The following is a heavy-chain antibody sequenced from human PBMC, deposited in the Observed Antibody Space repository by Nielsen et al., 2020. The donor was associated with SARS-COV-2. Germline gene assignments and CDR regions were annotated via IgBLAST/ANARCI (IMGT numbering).Heavy chain of an antibody. CDR3: ARPPIYYGMDV. CDR1: GFTFSSYW. CDR2: ISYDGSNK. J-gene: IGHJ6*02. V-gene: IGHV3-30-3*01. Sequence: GESLKISCAASGFTFSSYWMSWVRQAPGKGLEWVAVISYDGSNKYYADSVKGRFTISRDNSKNTLYLQMNSLRAEDTAVYYCARPPIYYGMDVWGQGTTVTVSS.